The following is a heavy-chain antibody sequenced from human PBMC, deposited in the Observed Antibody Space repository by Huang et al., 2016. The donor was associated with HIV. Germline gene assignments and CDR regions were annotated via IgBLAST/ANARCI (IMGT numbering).Heavy chain of an antibody. J-gene: IGHJ4*02. D-gene: IGHD6-6*01. V-gene: IGHV1-2*02. Sequence: QVQLVQSGAEVKNPGASVRVSCKASGYTFTDSNIHWVRPAPGQGLEWMGGINPKRGGTIDAQRFQGRITMTRYTTISTVHMDLRRIQSDDTAVYFCARDWSFGSSTSPADWGQGTLVTVSS. CDR2: INPKRGGT. CDR3: ARDWSFGSSTSPAD. CDR1: GYTFTDSN.